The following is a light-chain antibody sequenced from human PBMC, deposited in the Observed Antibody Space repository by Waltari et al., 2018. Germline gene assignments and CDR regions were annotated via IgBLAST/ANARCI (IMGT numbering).Light chain of an antibody. CDR2: DVS. J-gene: IGKJ4*01. CDR3: QQYEDEST. CDR1: QDTKTY. V-gene: IGKV1-33*01. Sequence: DVQMTQSPSSLSPSVGARVTSTCQPSQDTKTYLNWYQQKSGKAPKVVIYDVSHLPTGVPSRFSGTGYGTQFTLTISSLQPEDIATYYCQQYEDESTFGGGTKVEVK.